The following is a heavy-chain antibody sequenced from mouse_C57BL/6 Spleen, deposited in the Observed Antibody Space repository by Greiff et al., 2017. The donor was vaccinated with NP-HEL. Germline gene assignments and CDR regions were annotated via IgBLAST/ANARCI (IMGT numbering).Heavy chain of an antibody. CDR1: GYSITSGYD. J-gene: IGHJ2*01. CDR2: ISYSGST. V-gene: IGHV3-1*01. Sequence: EVQLVESGPGMVKPSQSLSLTCTVTGYSITSGYDWHWIRHFPGNKLEWMGYISYSGSTNYNPSLKSRISITHDTSKNHFFLKLNSVTTEDTATYYCASSPLGDYFDYWGQGTTLTVSS. D-gene: IGHD4-1*01. CDR3: ASSPLGDYFDY.